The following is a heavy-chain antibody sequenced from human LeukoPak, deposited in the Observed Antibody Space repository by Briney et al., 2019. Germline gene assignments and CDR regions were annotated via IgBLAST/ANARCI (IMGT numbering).Heavy chain of an antibody. Sequence: PSETLSLTCAVYGGSFSGYYWSWVRQPPGKGLEWIGEINHSGSTNYNPPLKSRVTLSVDTSKNQFSLKLSSVTAADTSVYYCASGYSSSYGYRGQGTLVTVSS. CDR2: INHSGST. V-gene: IGHV4-34*01. J-gene: IGHJ4*02. CDR1: GGSFSGYY. CDR3: ASGYSSSYGY. D-gene: IGHD6-13*01.